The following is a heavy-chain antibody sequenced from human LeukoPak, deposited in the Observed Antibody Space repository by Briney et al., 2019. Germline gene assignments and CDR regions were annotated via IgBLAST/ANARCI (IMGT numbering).Heavy chain of an antibody. D-gene: IGHD3-9*01. J-gene: IGHJ4*02. CDR2: IYHSGST. V-gene: IGHV4-30-2*01. CDR3: ARGVGLRYFDPPYYFDY. CDR1: GGSISSGGYY. Sequence: SSETLSLTCTVSGGSISSGGYYWSWIRQPPGKGLEWIGYIYHSGSTYYNPSLKSRVTISVDRSKNQFSLKLSSVTAADTAVYYCARGVGLRYFDPPYYFDYWGQGTLVTVSS.